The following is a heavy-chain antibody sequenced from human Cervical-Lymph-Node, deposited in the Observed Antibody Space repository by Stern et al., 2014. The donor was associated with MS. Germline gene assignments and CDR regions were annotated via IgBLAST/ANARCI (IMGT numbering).Heavy chain of an antibody. CDR1: AANFRNYW. CDR2: IHSDGVRS. Sequence: EVQLVESGGGLVQPGGSLRLSCTASAANFRNYWMHWVRQAPGQGLVCVSHIHSDGVRSTYADSERGRFTISRDKAKNTLYLQMNSLRVEDTAVYYCATDRTYRFDSWGQGILVTVSS. CDR3: ATDRTYRFDS. J-gene: IGHJ4*02. V-gene: IGHV3-74*01.